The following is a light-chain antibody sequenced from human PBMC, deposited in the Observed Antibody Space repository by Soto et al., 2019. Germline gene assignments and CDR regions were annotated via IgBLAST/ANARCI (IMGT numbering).Light chain of an antibody. V-gene: IGLV3-1*01. CDR2: QDR. J-gene: IGLJ2*01. CDR3: QAWDSSPYVV. Sequence: SYELTQPPSVSVSPGQTASITCSGDKLGDKYASWYQQKPGQSPVLVIYQDRKRPSGIPERFSGSNSGNTATLTISGTQGMDEADYYCQAWDSSPYVVFGGGTKVTVL. CDR1: KLGDKY.